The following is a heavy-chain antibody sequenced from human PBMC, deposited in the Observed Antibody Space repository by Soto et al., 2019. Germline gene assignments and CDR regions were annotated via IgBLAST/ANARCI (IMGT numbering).Heavy chain of an antibody. D-gene: IGHD3-22*01. CDR2: VSVSGGTT. Sequence: GGSLRLSCAASGFNFSPYAMSWVRQAPGKGLEWVSTVSVSGGTTYYADSLKGRFTISRDNSKKTVYLQMNRLRADDTAIYYCAKGLYYYDSSGYRLFDYWGQGTLVTVSS. V-gene: IGHV3-23*01. J-gene: IGHJ4*02. CDR1: GFNFSPYA. CDR3: AKGLYYYDSSGYRLFDY.